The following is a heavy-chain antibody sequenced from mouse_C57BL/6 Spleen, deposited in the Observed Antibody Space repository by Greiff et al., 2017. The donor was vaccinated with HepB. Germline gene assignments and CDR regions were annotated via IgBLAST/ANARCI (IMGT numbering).Heavy chain of an antibody. CDR3: ARGYYYGSSYWYFDV. V-gene: IGHV1-54*01. CDR2: INPGSGGT. D-gene: IGHD1-1*01. CDR1: GYAFTNYL. Sequence: VQLQESGAELVRPGTSVKVSCKASGYAFTNYLLEWVKQRPGQGLEWIGVINPGSGGTNYNEKFKGKATLTADKSSSTAYMQLSSLTSEDSAVYFCARGYYYGSSYWYFDVWGTGTTVTVSS. J-gene: IGHJ1*03.